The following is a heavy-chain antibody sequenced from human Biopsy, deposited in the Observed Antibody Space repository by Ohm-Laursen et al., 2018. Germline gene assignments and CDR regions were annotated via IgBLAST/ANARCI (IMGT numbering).Heavy chain of an antibody. CDR3: ARDTRRSPYHMDV. Sequence: GSLRLSCSASGFPFSDYYMRWIRQAPGKGLEWVSYISSGGTTIYYADSVKGRFTISRDNAKNSLYLQMNSLRADDTAVYYCARDTRRSPYHMDVWGQGTTVTVSS. J-gene: IGHJ6*02. CDR2: ISSGGTTI. CDR1: GFPFSDYY. V-gene: IGHV3-11*01. D-gene: IGHD1-26*01.